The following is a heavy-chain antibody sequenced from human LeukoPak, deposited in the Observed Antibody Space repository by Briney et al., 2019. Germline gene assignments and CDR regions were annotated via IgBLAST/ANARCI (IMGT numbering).Heavy chain of an antibody. V-gene: IGHV3-7*05. CDR2: IDQSGGRN. J-gene: IGHJ3*02. CDR1: GFTFSRFW. CDR3: ARDVEGGTFDI. D-gene: IGHD3-16*01. Sequence: GGSLRLSCAASGFTFSRFWMNWVRQAPRRGLEWVANIDQSGGRNNYVDSVKGRFTISRDNAKNSLFLEMSSLRAADTAVYFCARDVEGGTFDIWGQGTTVTVSS.